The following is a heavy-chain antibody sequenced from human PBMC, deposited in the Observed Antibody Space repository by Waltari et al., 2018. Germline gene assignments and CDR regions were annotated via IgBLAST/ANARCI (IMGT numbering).Heavy chain of an antibody. CDR3: ARGAGHYKPFDS. D-gene: IGHD4-4*01. V-gene: IGHV4-39*07. Sequence: HLQLQESGPGLVKPSETLSLTCTVSGGSISSAYYYWAWIRQPPGNGLAWIATVYYDGYTYYNSSLKSRVTISLDTSKNQFSLKVTSVTAADTAVYYCARGAGHYKPFDSWGQGTLVTVSS. J-gene: IGHJ4*02. CDR2: VYYDGYT. CDR1: GGSISSAYYY.